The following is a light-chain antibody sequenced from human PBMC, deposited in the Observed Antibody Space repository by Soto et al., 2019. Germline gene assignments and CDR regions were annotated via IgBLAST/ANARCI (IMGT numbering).Light chain of an antibody. V-gene: IGKV3-15*01. CDR2: GAS. CDR3: QLYINWSPMV. J-gene: IGKJ1*01. CDR1: QSVSSN. Sequence: EIVMTQSPATLSVSPGERATLSCRASQSVSSNLAWYQQKPGQAPRLLIYGASTRATGIPARFSGSGSGTDFTLTIRSLRSEELSVYYCQLYINWSPMVFAQRTEVEIQ.